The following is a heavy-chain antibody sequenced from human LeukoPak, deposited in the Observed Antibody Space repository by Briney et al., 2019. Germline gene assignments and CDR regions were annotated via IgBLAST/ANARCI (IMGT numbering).Heavy chain of an antibody. J-gene: IGHJ4*02. V-gene: IGHV4-59*01. CDR2: IYYSGST. CDR1: GGSISGYY. CDR3: ARESKAVAGNFDY. D-gene: IGHD6-19*01. Sequence: SETLSLXCTVSGGSISGYYWSWIRQPPGKGLEWIGYIYYSGSTNYNTPLKSRVTISVDTSKNQFSLKLSSVTAADTAVYYCARESKAVAGNFDYWGQRTLVTVSS.